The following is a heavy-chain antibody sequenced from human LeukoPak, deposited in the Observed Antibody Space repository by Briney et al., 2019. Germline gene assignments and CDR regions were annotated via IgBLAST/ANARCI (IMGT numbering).Heavy chain of an antibody. CDR3: ARRPISSGEVY. D-gene: IGHD2-15*01. J-gene: IGHJ4*02. CDR1: GGSISRSSYY. Sequence: SETLSLTCTVSGGSISRSSYYWGWIRQPPGEGLEWIGSIYYTGSTYYNPSLKSRVTIAVDTSKNQFSLKLSSVTAADTAVYYCARRPISSGEVYWGQGILVSVSS. CDR2: IYYTGST. V-gene: IGHV4-39*01.